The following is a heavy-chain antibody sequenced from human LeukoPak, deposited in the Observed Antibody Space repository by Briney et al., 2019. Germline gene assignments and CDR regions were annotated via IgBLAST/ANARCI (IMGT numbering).Heavy chain of an antibody. J-gene: IGHJ4*02. V-gene: IGHV3-7*03. CDR3: AKGHHYGSGSYWV. Sequence: GGSLRLSCVGSGFTFTTYWMSWVRQAPGKGLEWVANIKQDGSEKYYVDSVKGRFTISRDNAKNSLYLQMNSLRAEDTAVYYCAKGHHYGSGSYWVWGQGTLVTVSS. CDR1: GFTFTTYW. D-gene: IGHD3-10*01. CDR2: IKQDGSEK.